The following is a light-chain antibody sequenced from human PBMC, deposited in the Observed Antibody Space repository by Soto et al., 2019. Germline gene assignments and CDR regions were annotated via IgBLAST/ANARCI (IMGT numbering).Light chain of an antibody. CDR1: KSAVYSSNNKNY. J-gene: IGKJ4*01. CDR2: WAS. CDR3: QHYYSSPLT. V-gene: IGKV4-1*01. Sequence: DIVVTRSPDALSVSLGGGDTINCKWSKSAVYSSNNKNYLAWYQQKPGQPPKLLIYWASTRESGVPDRFGGSGSGTDFTLTISSLQAEDVAVYNCQHYYSSPLTFGGGTKVDI.